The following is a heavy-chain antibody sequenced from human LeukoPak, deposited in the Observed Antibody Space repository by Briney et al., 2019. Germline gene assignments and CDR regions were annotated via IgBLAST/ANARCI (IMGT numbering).Heavy chain of an antibody. CDR3: ARRSYRGAIDY. V-gene: IGHV3-21*01. Sequence: GGSPRLSCAASGFTFSSYSMNWVRQAPGKGLEWVSSISSSSSYIYYADSVKGGFTISRDNAKNSRYLQMNRLRAEDTAVYYCARRSYRGAIDYWGQGTLVTVSS. J-gene: IGHJ4*02. CDR2: ISSSSSYI. D-gene: IGHD1-26*01. CDR1: GFTFSSYS.